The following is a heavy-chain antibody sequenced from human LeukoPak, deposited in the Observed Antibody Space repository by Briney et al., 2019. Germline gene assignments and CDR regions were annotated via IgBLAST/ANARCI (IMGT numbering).Heavy chain of an antibody. D-gene: IGHD3-3*01. Sequence: ASVKVSCKASGYTLTDYVISWVRQAPGQGLEWMGWINTYNGNTNYLLKLQGRVTMTRDTTTNTAYMELRSLRSDDTAVYYCARSWGYDGNWFDPWGQGTLVTVSS. CDR2: INTYNGNT. CDR3: ARSWGYDGNWFDP. CDR1: GYTLTDYV. V-gene: IGHV1-18*01. J-gene: IGHJ5*02.